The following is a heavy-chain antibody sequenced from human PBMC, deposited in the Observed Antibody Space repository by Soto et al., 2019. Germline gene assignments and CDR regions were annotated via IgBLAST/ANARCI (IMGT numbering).Heavy chain of an antibody. Sequence: QVQLVQSGAEVKKPGASVKVSCKASGYSFTTYSIHWVRQAPGQRLEWMGWIKGGNGNARHPQKFQGRVTFTRDTSASTAYMELSSLESEDTAVYYCARSINIAFDIWGQGTMVIVSS. D-gene: IGHD2-21*01. J-gene: IGHJ3*02. CDR2: IKGGNGNA. CDR1: GYSFTTYS. CDR3: ARSINIAFDI. V-gene: IGHV1-3*01.